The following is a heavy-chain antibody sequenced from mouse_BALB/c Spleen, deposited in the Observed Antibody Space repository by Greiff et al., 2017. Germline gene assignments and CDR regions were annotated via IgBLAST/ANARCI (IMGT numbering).Heavy chain of an antibody. D-gene: IGHD2-14*01. Sequence: EVKLLESGGGLVQPGGSRKLSCAASGFTFSSFGMHWVRQAPEKGLEWVAYISSGSSTIYYADTVKGRFTISRDNPKNTLFLQMTSLRSEDTAMYYCARSGRYDVAYWAQGTLVTVSA. J-gene: IGHJ3*01. CDR3: ARSGRYDVAY. CDR2: ISSGSSTI. CDR1: GFTFSSFG. V-gene: IGHV5-17*02.